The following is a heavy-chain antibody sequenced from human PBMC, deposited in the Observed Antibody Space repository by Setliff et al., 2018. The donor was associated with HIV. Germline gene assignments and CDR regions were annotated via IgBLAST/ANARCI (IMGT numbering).Heavy chain of an antibody. J-gene: IGHJ4*02. Sequence: PGGSLRLSCAASGFTFSNNWMSWVRQAPGKGLEWVANIKQDGSEKYYVDSVKGRFTISRDNAKNSLYLQMNSLRAEDTALYYCAREPYYDILTGYLDYWGQGALVTVSS. CDR1: GFTFSNNW. CDR2: IKQDGSEK. V-gene: IGHV3-7*03. D-gene: IGHD3-9*01. CDR3: AREPYYDILTGYLDY.